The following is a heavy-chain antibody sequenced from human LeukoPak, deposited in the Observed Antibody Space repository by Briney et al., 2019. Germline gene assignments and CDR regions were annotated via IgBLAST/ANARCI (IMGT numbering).Heavy chain of an antibody. J-gene: IGHJ4*02. CDR3: ARETTIPPYYFDY. CDR1: GYTFTSYD. CDR2: MNPNSGNT. D-gene: IGHD3-9*01. V-gene: IGHV1-8*01. Sequence: ASVTVSFKASGYTFTSYDITWVRQAPGQGLEWMGWMNPNSGNTGYAQKFQGRVTMTRNTSITTAYMELSSLTSEDTAVYYCARETTIPPYYFDYWGLGSQVTVSP.